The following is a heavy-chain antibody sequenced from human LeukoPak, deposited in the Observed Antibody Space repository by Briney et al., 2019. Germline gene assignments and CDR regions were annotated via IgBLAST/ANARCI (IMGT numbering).Heavy chain of an antibody. CDR2: IKPDGSEK. V-gene: IGHV3-7*03. CDR1: GFTFNYYW. D-gene: IGHD2-15*01. Sequence: TGGSLRLSCAASGFTFNYYWMSWVRQTPGKGLEWLANIKPDGSEKYYVDSVRGRFTISRDNAKSSVHLQMNGLRAEDTAIYYCARGGHYFAMDVWGQGTTVTVSS. CDR3: ARGGHYFAMDV. J-gene: IGHJ6*02.